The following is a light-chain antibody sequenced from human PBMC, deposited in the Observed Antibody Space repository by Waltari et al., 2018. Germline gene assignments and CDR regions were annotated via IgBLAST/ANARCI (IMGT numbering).Light chain of an antibody. J-gene: IGLJ3*02. CDR1: RSDFGSYGF. CDR2: DIY. CDR3: CSYTGRKTWV. Sequence: QSALTQPRSVSGSPCPSVTMSCPGTRSDFGSYGFVPWYQQHPGKAPQTIIHDIYRRPSGVPDRFSASKSGNTASLTISGLQADDEADYYCCSYTGRKTWVFGGGTKVTVL. V-gene: IGLV2-11*01.